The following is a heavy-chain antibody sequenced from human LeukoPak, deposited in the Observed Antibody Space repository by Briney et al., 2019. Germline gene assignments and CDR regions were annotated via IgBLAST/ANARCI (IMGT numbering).Heavy chain of an antibody. D-gene: IGHD2-21*02. CDR2: ITGSGGTT. CDR1: GFTFASYA. CDR3: AKRSVTAVYYFDY. V-gene: IGHV3-23*01. Sequence: GESLRLSCTASGFTFASYAMTWVLEAPGQELEWGSTITGSGGTTLYADSVKGRFTICRDNSKDALYLQMNSLRAEDTAIYYCAKRSVTAVYYFDYWGQGTLVTVSS. J-gene: IGHJ4*02.